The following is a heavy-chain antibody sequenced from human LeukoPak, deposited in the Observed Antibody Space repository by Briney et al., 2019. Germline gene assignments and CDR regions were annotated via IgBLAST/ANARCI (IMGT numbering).Heavy chain of an antibody. CDR1: GGSIISNY. D-gene: IGHD3-3*01. V-gene: IGHV4-59*08. CDR3: ARQNYDEVNYHYYGLDV. J-gene: IGHJ6*02. Sequence: PSETLSLTCTVSGGSIISNYWSWIRPAPGKGREWIGYIYYRGSTDYNPSPKSRVTISVDTSKNQFSLKLSSVTAADTAVYYCARQNYDEVNYHYYGLDVWGQGTTVTVSS. CDR2: IYYRGST.